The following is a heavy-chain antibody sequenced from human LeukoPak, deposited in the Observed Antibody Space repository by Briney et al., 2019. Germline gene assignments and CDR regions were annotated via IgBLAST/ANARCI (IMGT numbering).Heavy chain of an antibody. Sequence: GGSLRLSCAASGFTFSSYAMSWVRQAPGKGLEWVSAISGSGGSTYYADSVKGRFTISRDNSKNTLYLQMNSLRAEDTAVYYCAKDGILVYDFWSGYFSRADYYGMDVWGQGTTVTVSS. J-gene: IGHJ6*02. CDR2: ISGSGGST. D-gene: IGHD3-3*01. V-gene: IGHV3-23*01. CDR1: GFTFSSYA. CDR3: AKDGILVYDFWSGYFSRADYYGMDV.